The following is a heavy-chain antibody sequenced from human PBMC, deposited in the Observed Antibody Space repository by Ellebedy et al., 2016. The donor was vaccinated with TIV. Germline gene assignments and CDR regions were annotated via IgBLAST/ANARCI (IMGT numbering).Heavy chain of an antibody. CDR2: IHTGGDT. CDR1: GLGVSYTY. CDR3: ATETFNDVDLTIWSVLDN. J-gene: IGHJ3*02. Sequence: GGSLRLSCAVSGLGVSYTYMSWVLQAPGKGLEWVSVIHTGGDTYYADSVKGRFTLSKDNSKNTLYLQINGVRGDDTAVYYCATETFNDVDLTIWSVLDNWGQGTVVTVSS. V-gene: IGHV3-66*01. D-gene: IGHD3-3*01.